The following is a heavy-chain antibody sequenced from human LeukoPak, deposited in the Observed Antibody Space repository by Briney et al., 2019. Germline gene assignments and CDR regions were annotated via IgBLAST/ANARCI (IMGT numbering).Heavy chain of an antibody. CDR3: ARDLSGYSYGYVD. V-gene: IGHV4-61*10. Sequence: SETLSLTCTVSGGSISSGSYYWSWIPQPTGKGLEWIIRIYGSGSTNYNPSLQSRVTISADTSKNQFSLKLSSVTAADTAVYYCARDLSGYSYGYVDWGQGTLVTVSS. CDR2: IYGSGST. CDR1: GGSISSGSYY. D-gene: IGHD5-18*01. J-gene: IGHJ4*02.